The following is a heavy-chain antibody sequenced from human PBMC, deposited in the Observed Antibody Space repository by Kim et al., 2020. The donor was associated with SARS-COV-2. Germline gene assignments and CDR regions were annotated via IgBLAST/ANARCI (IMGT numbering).Heavy chain of an antibody. CDR3: ARGLRQPIYWYFDL. CDR2: MHHSGST. D-gene: IGHD5-18*01. V-gene: IGHV4-34*01. Sequence: SETLSLTCAVYCGSFSGYYWSWFRQPPGKRLEWIGEMHHSGSTNYKASLKSRVTISVDTSKNQFSLHLNSMTAADTAVYYCARGLRQPIYWYFDLWGRGTLVTVSS. J-gene: IGHJ2*01. CDR1: CGSFSGYY.